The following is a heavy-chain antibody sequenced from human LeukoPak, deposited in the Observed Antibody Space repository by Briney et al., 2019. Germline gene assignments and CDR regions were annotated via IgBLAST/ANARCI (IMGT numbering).Heavy chain of an antibody. CDR1: GFTFSGYA. J-gene: IGHJ2*01. D-gene: IGHD3-3*02. V-gene: IGHV3-21*01. CDR3: ARGAFLEWNHWYFDL. CDR2: ISSSSSYI. Sequence: PGGSLRLSCAASGFTFSGYAMNWVRPAPGKGLEWVSSISSSSSYIYYADSVNGRFTISRDNAQNSLYLQMNSLRAEDTAVYYCARGAFLEWNHWYFDLWGRGTLVTVSS.